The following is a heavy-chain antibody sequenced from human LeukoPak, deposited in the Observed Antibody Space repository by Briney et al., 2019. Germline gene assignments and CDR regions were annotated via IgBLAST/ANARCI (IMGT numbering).Heavy chain of an antibody. J-gene: IGHJ4*02. V-gene: IGHV5-51*01. CDR2: IYPGDSDT. CDR1: GYSFTSYW. CDR3: ARLYKDIVVVPAAKAGRSGFDY. D-gene: IGHD2-2*01. Sequence: GESLKISRKGSGYSFTSYWIGWVRQMPGKGLEWVGIIYPGDSDTRYSPSFQGQVTISADKSISTAYLQWSSLKASDTAMYYCARLYKDIVVVPAAKAGRSGFDYWGQGTLVTVSS.